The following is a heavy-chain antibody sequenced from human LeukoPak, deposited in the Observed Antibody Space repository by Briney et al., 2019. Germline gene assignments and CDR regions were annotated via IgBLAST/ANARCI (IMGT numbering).Heavy chain of an antibody. V-gene: IGHV3-53*01. D-gene: IGHD2-15*01. Sequence: GGSLRLSCAVSGFTVSSNYMSWVRQAPGKGLEWVSLIYSGGSTYYADSAKGRFTVSRDNSKNTLDLQMNSLRAEDTAVYFCAKDQSHCDGGSCRDAFDIWGQGTMVTVSS. CDR3: AKDQSHCDGGSCRDAFDI. CDR2: IYSGGST. CDR1: GFTVSSNY. J-gene: IGHJ3*02.